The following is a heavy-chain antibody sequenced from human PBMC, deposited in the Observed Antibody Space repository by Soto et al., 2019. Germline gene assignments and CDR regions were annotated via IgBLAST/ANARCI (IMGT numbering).Heavy chain of an antibody. J-gene: IGHJ6*02. CDR2: ISSSSSPT. CDR1: RFTFSSYD. V-gene: IGHV3-48*02. D-gene: IGHD2-2*02. CDR3: ARYGGYCTSTNCYNYAMDV. Sequence: GGSLRLSCAASRFTFSSYDMNWVRQAPGKGLEWVSYISSSSSPTYYADSVKGRFTISRDNAKNSLYLQMNSLRDEDTAVYYCARYGGYCTSTNCYNYAMDVWGQGTTVTVSS.